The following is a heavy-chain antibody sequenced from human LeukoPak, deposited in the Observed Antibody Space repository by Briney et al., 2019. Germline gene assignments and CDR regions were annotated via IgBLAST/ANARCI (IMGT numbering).Heavy chain of an antibody. Sequence: SETLSLTCTVSGGSISSSSYYWGWIRQPPGKGLEWIGSIYYSGSTYYNPSLKSRVTISVDTSENQFSLKLSSVTAADTAVYYCARTLSIVVVPAAIPNWFDPWGQGTLVTVSS. D-gene: IGHD2-2*02. CDR3: ARTLSIVVVPAAIPNWFDP. V-gene: IGHV4-39*01. CDR2: IYYSGST. CDR1: GGSISSSSYY. J-gene: IGHJ5*02.